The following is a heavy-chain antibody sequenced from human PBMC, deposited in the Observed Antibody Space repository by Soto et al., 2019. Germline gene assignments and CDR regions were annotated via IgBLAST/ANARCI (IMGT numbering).Heavy chain of an antibody. CDR2: IIPILGIA. V-gene: IGHV1-69*08. Sequence: QVQLVQSGAEVKKPGSSVKVSCKASGGTFSSYTISWVRQAPGQGLEWMGRIIPILGIANYAQKFQGRVTITADKSTSTAYMELSSLRSEDTAVYYCARDWGPEGDFDYWGQGTLVTVSS. CDR3: ARDWGPEGDFDY. J-gene: IGHJ4*02. D-gene: IGHD7-27*01. CDR1: GGTFSSYT.